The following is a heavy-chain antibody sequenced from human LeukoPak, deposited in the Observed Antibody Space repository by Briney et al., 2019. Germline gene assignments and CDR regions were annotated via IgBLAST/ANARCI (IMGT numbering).Heavy chain of an antibody. V-gene: IGHV4-59*01. Sequence: SETLSLTCTVSGGSISSYYWSWIRQPPGKGLEWIGYIYYSGSTNYNPPLKSRVTISVDTSKNQFSLKLSSVTAADTAVYYCARGEGYCSSTSCYADAFDIWGQGTMVTVSS. CDR2: IYYSGST. J-gene: IGHJ3*02. CDR1: GGSISSYY. CDR3: ARGEGYCSSTSCYADAFDI. D-gene: IGHD2-2*01.